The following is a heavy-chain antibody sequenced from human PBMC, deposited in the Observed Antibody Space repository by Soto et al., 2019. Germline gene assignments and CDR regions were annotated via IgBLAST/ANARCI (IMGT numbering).Heavy chain of an antibody. Sequence: SETLSLTCAVSGGSISSGGFSWTWIRQPPGKGLEFIGYIYYSGGTYYNPSLKSRVTISVDRSKNQFSLQLNSVTPEDTAVYYCARGTGRITGNLDYWGQGTLVTVSS. CDR2: IYYSGGT. V-gene: IGHV4-30-2*01. D-gene: IGHD1-20*01. CDR1: GGSISSGGFS. J-gene: IGHJ4*02. CDR3: ARGTGRITGNLDY.